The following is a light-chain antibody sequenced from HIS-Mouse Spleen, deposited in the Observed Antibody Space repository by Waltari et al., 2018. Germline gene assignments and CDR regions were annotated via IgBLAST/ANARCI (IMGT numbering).Light chain of an antibody. V-gene: IGLV2-8*01. Sequence: QSALTQPPSASGPPGQSVTISCTGTSSDVGGYNSVSWYQHHPGKAPNLILYEVSNRPSGVPDRFSGSKSGNTASLTVSGLQAEDEADYYCSSYAGSNNFVVFGGGTKLTVL. CDR1: SSDVGGYNS. J-gene: IGLJ2*01. CDR2: EVS. CDR3: SSYAGSNNFVV.